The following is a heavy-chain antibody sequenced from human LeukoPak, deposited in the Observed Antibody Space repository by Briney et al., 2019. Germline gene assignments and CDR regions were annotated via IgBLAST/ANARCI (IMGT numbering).Heavy chain of an antibody. CDR3: ARGGGYSSSWYRY. Sequence: ASVKVSCKASGYTFTSYDINWVRQAPGQGLEWMGWINPNSGGTNYAQKFQGRVTMTRDTSISTAYMELSRLRSDDTAVYYCARGGGYSSSWYRYWGQGTLVTVSS. J-gene: IGHJ4*02. V-gene: IGHV1-2*02. CDR2: INPNSGGT. CDR1: GYTFTSYD. D-gene: IGHD6-13*01.